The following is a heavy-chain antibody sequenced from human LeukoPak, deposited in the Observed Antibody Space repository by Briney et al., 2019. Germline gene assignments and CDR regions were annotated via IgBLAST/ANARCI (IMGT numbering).Heavy chain of an antibody. J-gene: IGHJ5*02. CDR1: GFTFSSYA. D-gene: IGHD1-1*01. Sequence: GGSLRLSCAASGFTFSSYAMHWVRQAPGKGLEWVAVISYDGSNKYYADSVKGRFTISRDNSKNTLYLQMNSLRAEDTAVYYCASRNVGGTQFDPWGQGNLVTVSS. V-gene: IGHV3-30*04. CDR3: ASRNVGGTQFDP. CDR2: ISYDGSNK.